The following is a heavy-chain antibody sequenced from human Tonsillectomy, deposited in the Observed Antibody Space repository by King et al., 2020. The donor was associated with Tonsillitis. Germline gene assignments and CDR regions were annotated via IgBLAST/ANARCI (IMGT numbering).Heavy chain of an antibody. D-gene: IGHD2-8*02. CDR1: GDSIRTDNYL. J-gene: IGHJ5*02. V-gene: IGHV4-39*07. CDR2: ILHSGST. Sequence: LQLQESGPGLVKPSETLSLSCSVSGDSIRTDNYLWGWIRQPPGQGLEWIGSILHSGSTYYNPSLRSRVTISVDTSKNRFSLKVRSVTAADTAVYDCARHPIWWSDRRSVWFDPWGQGTLVTVSS. CDR3: ARHPIWWSDRRSVWFDP.